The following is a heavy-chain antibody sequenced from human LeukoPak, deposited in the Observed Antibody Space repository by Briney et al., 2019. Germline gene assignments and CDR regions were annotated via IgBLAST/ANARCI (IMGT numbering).Heavy chain of an antibody. D-gene: IGHD3-16*01. Sequence: GASVKVSCKTSGYSFTDYYMHRVRQAPGQGLEWMGWINPNSGGTSSAQKFQGRVTMTRDTSITTVYMEVNWLTSDDTAMYYCARADRLHGGPYLIGPWGQGTLVTVSS. CDR3: ARADRLHGGPYLIGP. CDR2: INPNSGGT. V-gene: IGHV1-2*02. CDR1: GYSFTDYY. J-gene: IGHJ5*02.